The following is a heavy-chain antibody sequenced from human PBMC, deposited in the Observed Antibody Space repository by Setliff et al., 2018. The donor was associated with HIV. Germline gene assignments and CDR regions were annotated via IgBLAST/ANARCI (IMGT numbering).Heavy chain of an antibody. CDR3: ARGFSVYSSSDPLLNWFDP. Sequence: ASVKVSCKASGYTFTRYGISWVRQAPGQGLEWMGWISANNGNTNYAQKLQGRVTMTTDTSASTAYMELSSLRSEDTAVYYCARGFSVYSSSDPLLNWFDPWGQGTLVTVSS. D-gene: IGHD6-6*01. CDR1: GYTFTRYG. V-gene: IGHV1-18*01. J-gene: IGHJ5*02. CDR2: ISANNGNT.